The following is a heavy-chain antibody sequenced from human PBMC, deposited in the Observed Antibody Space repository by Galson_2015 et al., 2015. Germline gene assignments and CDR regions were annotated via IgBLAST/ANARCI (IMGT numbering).Heavy chain of an antibody. CDR1: GFTFSSYA. Sequence: SLRLSCAASGFTFSSYAMHWVRQAPGKGLEWVAVISYDGSNKFYADSVKGRFTISRDNSKNTLYLQMNSLRPEDTAVYYCVRVGGDIAARTWGYFDYWGQGTLVTVSS. D-gene: IGHD6-6*01. CDR3: VRVGGDIAARTWGYFDY. V-gene: IGHV3-30-3*01. CDR2: ISYDGSNK. J-gene: IGHJ4*02.